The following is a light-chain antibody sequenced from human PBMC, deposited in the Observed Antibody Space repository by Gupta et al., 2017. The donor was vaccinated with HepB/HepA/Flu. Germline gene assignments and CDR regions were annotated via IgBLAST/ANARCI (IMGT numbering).Light chain of an antibody. V-gene: IGKV3-15*01. CDR2: GAS. CDR3: QHYHKWPFT. CDR1: QSVAGD. J-gene: IGKJ3*01. Sequence: IVMTQSPATLSVSPGESATFSCRASQSVAGDIAWYQHRPGQAPRVLIYGASTRDTGIPARFGGSGSGTEFTLTITRRQSEDSAVYYCQHYHKWPFTFGHGTKVSI.